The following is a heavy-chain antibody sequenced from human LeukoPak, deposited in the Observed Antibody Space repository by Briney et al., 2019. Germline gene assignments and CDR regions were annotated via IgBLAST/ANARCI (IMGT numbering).Heavy chain of an antibody. J-gene: IGHJ3*02. CDR1: GGSISRSNW. CDR3: ARSIPPGYFGWFDAFDI. Sequence: SETLSLTCAVSGGSISRSNWWSRVRPPPGKGLEWIGEIYHSGSTNYNPSLKSRVTISVDKSKIQFSLKLSSVTAADTAVYYCARSIPPGYFGWFDAFDIWGQGTMVTVSS. V-gene: IGHV4-4*02. D-gene: IGHD3-9*01. CDR2: IYHSGST.